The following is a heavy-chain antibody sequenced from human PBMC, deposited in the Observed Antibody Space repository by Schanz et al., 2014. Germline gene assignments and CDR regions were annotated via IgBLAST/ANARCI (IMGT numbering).Heavy chain of an antibody. CDR1: GYTFTSYS. D-gene: IGHD3-16*01. CDR2: INTASGNT. J-gene: IGHJ5*01. CDR3: AKDLYNYGIFDS. Sequence: QVQLVQSGAEVKKPGASVKVSCKASGYTFTSYSMHWVRQAPGRRLEWMGWINTASGNTRYSEAFQGRVTMTRDTSTGTAYMELRSLRSDDTAVYYCAKDLYNYGIFDSWGQGTLVTVSS. V-gene: IGHV1-3*03.